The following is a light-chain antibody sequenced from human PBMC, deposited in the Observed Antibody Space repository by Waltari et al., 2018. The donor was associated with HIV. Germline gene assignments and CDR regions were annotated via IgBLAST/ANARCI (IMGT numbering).Light chain of an antibody. CDR1: SSDVGAYTL. V-gene: IGLV2-8*01. Sequence: QSALTQPPSASGSPGQSVTISCPGTSSDVGAYTLVSWYQQRPGEAPKLMIYEVTKRPSGVPARFSGSKSGNTASLTVSGLQAEDEADYYCSSYAGSATLAFGGGTKLTVL. CDR3: SSYAGSATLA. CDR2: EVT. J-gene: IGLJ2*01.